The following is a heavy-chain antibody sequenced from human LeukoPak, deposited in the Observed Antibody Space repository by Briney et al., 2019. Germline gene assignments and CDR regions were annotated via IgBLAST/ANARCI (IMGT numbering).Heavy chain of an antibody. CDR3: AGVVAAIEGWFDP. J-gene: IGHJ5*02. Sequence: ASVKVSRKASGYTFTSYAMHWVRQAPGQRLEWMGWINAGNGNTKYSQKFQGRVTITRDTSASTAYMELSSLRSEDTAVYYCAGVVAAIEGWFDPWGQGTLVTVSS. CDR2: INAGNGNT. D-gene: IGHD2-15*01. CDR1: GYTFTSYA. V-gene: IGHV1-3*01.